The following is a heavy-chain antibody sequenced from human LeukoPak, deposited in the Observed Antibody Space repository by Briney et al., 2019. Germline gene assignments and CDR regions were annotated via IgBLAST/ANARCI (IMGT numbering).Heavy chain of an antibody. Sequence: ASVKVSCRASGYTFTSYYMHWVRQAPGQGLEWMGIINPSGGSTSYAQKFQGRVTMTRDTSTSTVYMELSSLGSEDTAVYYCARQIGDPYDYWGQGTLVTVSS. D-gene: IGHD4-17*01. CDR3: ARQIGDPYDY. V-gene: IGHV1-46*01. CDR1: GYTFTSYY. J-gene: IGHJ4*02. CDR2: INPSGGST.